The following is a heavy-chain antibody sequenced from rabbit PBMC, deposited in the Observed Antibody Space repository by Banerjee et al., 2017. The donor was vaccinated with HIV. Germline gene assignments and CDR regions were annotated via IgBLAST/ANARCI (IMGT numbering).Heavy chain of an antibody. V-gene: IGHV1S45*01. D-gene: IGHD8-1*01. Sequence: QEQLVESGGGLVTLGGSLKLSCKASGIDFSSYGISWVRQAPGKGLVWIGCIYTGSSAYTYFASWVNDRFTISKTSSTTVTLQMTSLTAADTATYFCARVSYVDRTYNLWGPGTLVTVS. J-gene: IGHJ4*01. CDR2: IYTGSSAYT. CDR1: GIDFSSYG. CDR3: ARVSYVDRTYNL.